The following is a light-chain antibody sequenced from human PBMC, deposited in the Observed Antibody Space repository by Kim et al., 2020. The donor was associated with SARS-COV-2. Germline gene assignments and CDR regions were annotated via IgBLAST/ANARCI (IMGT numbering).Light chain of an antibody. CDR1: QSVENY. J-gene: IGKJ5*01. CDR2: DTS. CDR3: QQRSIWPPLT. Sequence: SPREREIRSCRASQSVENYLPWYQQKPGQAPRLLNYDTSNRAAGIPARFSGSGAGTDFTLTINSLEPEDFAVYYCQQRSIWPPLTFGKGTRLEIK. V-gene: IGKV3-11*01.